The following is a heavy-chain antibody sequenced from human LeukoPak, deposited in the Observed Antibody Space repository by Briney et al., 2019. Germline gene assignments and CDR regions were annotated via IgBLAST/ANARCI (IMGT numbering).Heavy chain of an antibody. D-gene: IGHD4-11*01. V-gene: IGHV4-61*08. CDR3: ARDGGPTTLFDY. Sequence: SQTLSLTCTVSGGSISSGDYYWSWIRQPPGKGLEWIGYIYYSGSTNYNPSLKSRVTISVDTSKNQFSLKLSSVTAADTAVYYCARDGGPTTLFDYWGQGTLVTVSS. CDR2: IYYSGST. J-gene: IGHJ4*02. CDR1: GGSISSGDYY.